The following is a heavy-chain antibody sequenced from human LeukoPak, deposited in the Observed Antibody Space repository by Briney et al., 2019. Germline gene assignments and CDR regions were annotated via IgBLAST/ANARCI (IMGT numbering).Heavy chain of an antibody. Sequence: ASVKVSCKASGYTFTSYGISWVRQAPGQGLEWMGWISAYNGNTNYAQKFQGRVTMTRDTSISTAYMELSRLRSDDTAVYYCASSRRDYDSSGYSDYWGQGTLVTVSS. J-gene: IGHJ4*02. V-gene: IGHV1-18*01. D-gene: IGHD3-22*01. CDR3: ASSRRDYDSSGYSDY. CDR2: ISAYNGNT. CDR1: GYTFTSYG.